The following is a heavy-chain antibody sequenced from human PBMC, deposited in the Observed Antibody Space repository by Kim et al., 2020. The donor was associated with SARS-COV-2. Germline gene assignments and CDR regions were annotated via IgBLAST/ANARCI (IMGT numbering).Heavy chain of an antibody. D-gene: IGHD2-21*02. CDR3: SRDNEDGYNMGFDY. CDR2: ISSDSRDI. Sequence: GGSLRLSCVGSGFTFSSYSMNWVRQAPGKGLEWVSTISSDSRDIYYADSVKGRFTISRDNAKNSVYLQMSSLRAEDTARYYCSRDNEDGYNMGFDYWGQGIPVTVSP. V-gene: IGHV3-21*01. CDR1: GFTFSSYS. J-gene: IGHJ4*02.